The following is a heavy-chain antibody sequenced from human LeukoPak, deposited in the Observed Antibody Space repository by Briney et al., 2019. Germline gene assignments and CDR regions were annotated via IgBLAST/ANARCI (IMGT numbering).Heavy chain of an antibody. D-gene: IGHD5-24*01. CDR1: GFTFDDYA. J-gene: IGHJ4*02. CDR3: AKDRRHGYNYNYFDY. CDR2: ISGDGGST. V-gene: IGHV3-43*02. Sequence: GGSLRLSCAASGFTFDDYAMHWVRQAPGKGLEWVSLISGDGGSTYYADSVKGRFTISRDNSKNSLYLQMNSLRTEDTALYYFAKDRRHGYNYNYFDYWGQGTLVTVSS.